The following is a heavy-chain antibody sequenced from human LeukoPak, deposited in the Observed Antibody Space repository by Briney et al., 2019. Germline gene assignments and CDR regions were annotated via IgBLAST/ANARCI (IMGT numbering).Heavy chain of an antibody. D-gene: IGHD5-18*01. CDR3: ARDLSGVTGYTYGRGIDY. V-gene: IGHV3-7*01. CDR1: GFTFSSYW. Sequence: PGGSLRLSCAASGFTFSSYWMSWVRQAPGKGLEWVATIRQDGSQKYYVDSVKGRFTISRDNAKTSLYLQMNSLRAEDTAVYYCARDLSGVTGYTYGRGIDYWGQGTLVTVSS. CDR2: IRQDGSQK. J-gene: IGHJ4*02.